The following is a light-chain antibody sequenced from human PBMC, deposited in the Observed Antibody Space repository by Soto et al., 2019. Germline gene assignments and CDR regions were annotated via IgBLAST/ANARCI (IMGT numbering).Light chain of an antibody. CDR1: QSISPW. Sequence: DIQMTQSPSTLSASVGDRVTITCRASQSISPWLAWYQQKPGKAPKILIYKASSLESGVPSRFSGGESAKEFTLTISSLQPDDFASYYCQQYKSYSRTFGQGTKLEIK. V-gene: IGKV1-5*03. CDR2: KAS. CDR3: QQYKSYSRT. J-gene: IGKJ2*01.